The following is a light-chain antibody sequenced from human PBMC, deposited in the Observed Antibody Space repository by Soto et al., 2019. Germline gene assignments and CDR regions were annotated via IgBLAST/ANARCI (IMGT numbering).Light chain of an antibody. J-gene: IGKJ1*01. Sequence: IVMRQSPATLSVSPGERATLSCRASQSVSSNLAWYQQKPGQAPRLLIYGASNRATGIPDRFSGSGSGTDFTLTISRVEPEDFALYYCQQYGDSPFTFGQGTKVDIK. CDR2: GAS. CDR1: QSVSSN. V-gene: IGKV3-20*01. CDR3: QQYGDSPFT.